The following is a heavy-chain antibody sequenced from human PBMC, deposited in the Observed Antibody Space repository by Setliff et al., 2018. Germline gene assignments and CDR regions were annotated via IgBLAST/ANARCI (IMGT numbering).Heavy chain of an antibody. V-gene: IGHV4-31*03. CDR1: GGSISSGGYY. CDR2: IYYSGST. Sequence: SETLSLTCTVSGGSISSGGYYWSWIRQHPGKGLEWIGYIYYSGSTYYNPSLKSRVTISIDTSKNQFSLNMNSVTAADTAVYYCARDRTYYGSGTYTRYFDYWGQGTLVTVSS. J-gene: IGHJ4*02. D-gene: IGHD3-10*01. CDR3: ARDRTYYGSGTYTRYFDY.